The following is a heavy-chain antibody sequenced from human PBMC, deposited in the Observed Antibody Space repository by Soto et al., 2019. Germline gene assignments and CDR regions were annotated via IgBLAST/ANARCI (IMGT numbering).Heavy chain of an antibody. CDR1: GFTFSNYC. CDR2: TKPDGSEK. V-gene: IGHV3-7*01. D-gene: IGHD5-12*01. CDR3: ARGYSGYAY. J-gene: IGHJ4*02. Sequence: EVQLVESGGGLVQPGGSLRLSCAASGFTFSNYCMGWVRQAPGKGLEWVANTKPDGSEKYYVDSVKGRFTISRDSAKDSLYLQINSLRAEDTAVYYCARGYSGYAYWGQGALVTVSS.